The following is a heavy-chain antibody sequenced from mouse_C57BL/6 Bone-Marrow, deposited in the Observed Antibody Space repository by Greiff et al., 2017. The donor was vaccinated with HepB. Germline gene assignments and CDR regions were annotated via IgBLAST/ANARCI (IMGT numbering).Heavy chain of an antibody. D-gene: IGHD1-1*01. V-gene: IGHV1-15*01. Sequence: QVQLKQSGAELVRPGASVTLSCKASGYTFTDYEMHWVKQTPVHGLEWIGAIDPETGGTAYNQKFKGKAILTADKSSSTAYMELRSLTSEDSAVYYCTRRDYSGSGAYFDYWGQGTTLTVSS. CDR2: IDPETGGT. CDR3: TRRDYSGSGAYFDY. J-gene: IGHJ2*01. CDR1: GYTFTDYE.